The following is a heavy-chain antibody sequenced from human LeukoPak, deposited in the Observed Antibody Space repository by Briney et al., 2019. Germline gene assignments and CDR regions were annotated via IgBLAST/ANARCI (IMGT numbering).Heavy chain of an antibody. V-gene: IGHV3-30*04. CDR2: ISYDGSNK. CDR1: GFTFSSYA. J-gene: IGHJ4*02. D-gene: IGHD2-21*02. Sequence: PGGSLRLSCAAPGFTFSSYAMHWVRQAPGKGLEWVAVISYDGSNKYYADSVKGRFTISRDNSKNTLYLQMNSLRAEDTAVYYCARDPLSVYCGGDCYSPAYFDYWGQGTLVTVSS. CDR3: ARDPLSVYCGGDCYSPAYFDY.